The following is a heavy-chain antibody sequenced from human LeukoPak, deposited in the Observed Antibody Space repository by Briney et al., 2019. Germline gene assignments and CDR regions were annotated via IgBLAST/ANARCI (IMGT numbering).Heavy chain of an antibody. CDR3: ARGSAYCGGDCYNDAFDI. D-gene: IGHD2-21*01. Sequence: PGGSLRLSCAASGFTFSSYWMHWVRQAPGKGLVWVSRINTDGSSTSYADSVKGRFTIPRDNAKNTLYLQMNSLRAEDTAVYYCARGSAYCGGDCYNDAFDIWGQGTMVTVSS. CDR1: GFTFSSYW. V-gene: IGHV3-74*01. J-gene: IGHJ3*02. CDR2: INTDGSST.